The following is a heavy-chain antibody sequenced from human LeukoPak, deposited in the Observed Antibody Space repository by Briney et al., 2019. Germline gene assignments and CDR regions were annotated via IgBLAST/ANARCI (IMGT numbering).Heavy chain of an antibody. CDR1: GGSFSGYY. CDR2: INHSGST. Sequence: PSETLSLTCAVYGGSFSGYYWSWIRQPPGKGLEWIGEINHSGSTNYNPSLKSRVTISVDTSKNQFSLKLSSVTAADTAVYYCARRVIVVGYNWFDPWGQGTLVTVSS. V-gene: IGHV4-34*01. J-gene: IGHJ5*02. CDR3: ARRVIVVGYNWFDP. D-gene: IGHD3-22*01.